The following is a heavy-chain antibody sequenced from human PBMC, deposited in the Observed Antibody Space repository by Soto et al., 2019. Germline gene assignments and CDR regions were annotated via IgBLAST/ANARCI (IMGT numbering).Heavy chain of an antibody. CDR2: ISSSSSTI. V-gene: IGHV3-48*02. D-gene: IGHD4-17*01. CDR1: GFTFSSYS. Sequence: GGSLRLSCAASGFTFSSYSMIWVRQAPGKGLEWVSHISSSSSTIYYADSVKGRFTISRDNAKNSLYLQMNSLRDEDTAVYYCARVRAKNYGDYGPTFYFDYWGQGTLVTVSS. CDR3: ARVRAKNYGDYGPTFYFDY. J-gene: IGHJ4*02.